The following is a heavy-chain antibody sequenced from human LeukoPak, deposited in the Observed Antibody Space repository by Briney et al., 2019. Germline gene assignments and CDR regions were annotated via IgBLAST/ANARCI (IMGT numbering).Heavy chain of an antibody. Sequence: GASVTVSCKASGYTFTSYGISWLRQAPGQGLEWLGWISDYNGNTNYAQKFQGRVTMTTDTPTSTAYMDLRSLKSDDTAVYYCAVHDFYSGGYHFDYWGQGTLVTVSS. CDR3: AVHDFYSGGYHFDY. D-gene: IGHD3-3*01. V-gene: IGHV1-18*01. CDR2: ISDYNGNT. CDR1: GYTFTSYG. J-gene: IGHJ4*02.